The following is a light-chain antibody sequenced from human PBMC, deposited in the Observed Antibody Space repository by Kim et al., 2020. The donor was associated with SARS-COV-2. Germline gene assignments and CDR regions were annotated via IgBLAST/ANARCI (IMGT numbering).Light chain of an antibody. V-gene: IGLV1-44*01. CDR2: SNK. J-gene: IGLJ1*01. CDR3: ATWDDSLNGPYV. CDR1: RSDVGSYG. Sequence: QRVTISCSGARSDVGSYGVDWYQQLPGTTPKLVIYSNKQRPSGVPDRFSGSKSGTSASLAISGLQSEDEGTYYCATWDDSLNGPYVFGSGTKVTVL.